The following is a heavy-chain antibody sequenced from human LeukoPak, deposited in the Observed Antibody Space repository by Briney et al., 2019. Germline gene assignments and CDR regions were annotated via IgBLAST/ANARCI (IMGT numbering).Heavy chain of an antibody. D-gene: IGHD3-10*01. Sequence: PSETLSLTCTVSGGSLSGYYWTWIRQPPGKGLEWIGYVYHSGGTSYNPSLQSRVTIAVDTSKNQFSLKLTSVTAADTAVYYCARDNADYASGGYWFDPWGQGTLVTVSS. CDR1: GGSLSGYY. J-gene: IGHJ5*02. CDR3: ARDNADYASGGYWFDP. V-gene: IGHV4-59*01. CDR2: VYHSGGT.